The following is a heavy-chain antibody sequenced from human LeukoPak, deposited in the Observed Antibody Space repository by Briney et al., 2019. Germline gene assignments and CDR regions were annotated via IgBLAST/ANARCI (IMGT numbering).Heavy chain of an antibody. CDR2: IYTSGST. D-gene: IGHD5-12*01. CDR1: GGSISSYY. V-gene: IGHV4-4*07. CDR3: ARVFGSGYDFRGAFDI. Sequence: MPSETLSLTCTVSGGSISSYYWSWIRQPAGKGLEWIGRIYTSGSTNYNPSLKSRVTMSVDTSKDQFSLKLISATAADTAVYYCARVFGSGYDFRGAFDIWGQGTMVTVSS. J-gene: IGHJ3*02.